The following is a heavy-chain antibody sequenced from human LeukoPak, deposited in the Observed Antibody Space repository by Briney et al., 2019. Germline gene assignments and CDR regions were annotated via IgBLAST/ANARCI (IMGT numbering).Heavy chain of an antibody. CDR1: GFTVSNNY. J-gene: IGHJ4*02. Sequence: GGSLRLSCAASGFTVSNNYMSWVRKAPGKGLECVSLIYSGGSTYYAGSVEGRFTISRDHSKKTLYLQMNSLRSDGTAVYFCSSYSSLDYWGERTLGTVSS. D-gene: IGHD3-22*01. V-gene: IGHV3-53*01. CDR3: SSYSSLDY. CDR2: IYSGGST.